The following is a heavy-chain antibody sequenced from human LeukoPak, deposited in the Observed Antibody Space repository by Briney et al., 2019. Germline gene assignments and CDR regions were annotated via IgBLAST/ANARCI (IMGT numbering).Heavy chain of an antibody. Sequence: GGSLRLSCAASGFTFSKYNMNWVRQAPGKGLEWVSSISSSSNYIYYADSVKGRFTISRDNAKNSLYVQMNSLRAEDTAVYYCARGYCSSTSCYFDSWGLGTLVTVPS. J-gene: IGHJ4*02. V-gene: IGHV3-21*01. D-gene: IGHD2-2*01. CDR3: ARGYCSSTSCYFDS. CDR1: GFTFSKYN. CDR2: ISSSSNYI.